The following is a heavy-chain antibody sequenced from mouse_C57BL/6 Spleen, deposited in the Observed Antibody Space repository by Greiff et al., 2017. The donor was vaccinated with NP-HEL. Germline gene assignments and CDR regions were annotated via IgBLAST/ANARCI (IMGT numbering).Heavy chain of an antibody. J-gene: IGHJ2*01. D-gene: IGHD2-3*01. V-gene: IGHV3-6*01. CDR2: ISYDGSN. CDR1: GYSITSGYY. Sequence: VQLQQSGPGLVKPSQSLSLTCSVTGYSITSGYYWNWIRQFPGNKLEWMGYISYDGSNNYNPSLKNRISITRDTSKNQFFLKLNSVTTEDTATYYCARDGRDGPYFDYWGQGTTLTVSS. CDR3: ARDGRDGPYFDY.